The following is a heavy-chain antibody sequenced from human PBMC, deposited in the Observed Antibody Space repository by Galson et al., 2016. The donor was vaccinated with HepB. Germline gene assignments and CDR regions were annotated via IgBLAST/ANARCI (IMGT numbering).Heavy chain of an antibody. D-gene: IGHD1-26*01. Sequence: SLRLSCAASGFTVSNNYMIWFRQAPGKVLEWVSLIYSTGTTSYADSVKGRFTISRDSSKNTLYLQMNSLRAEDTAIYYRARDSGTPPPRRGPSSGYWGQGTLVTVSS. CDR1: GFTVSNNY. V-gene: IGHV3-53*01. CDR2: IYSTGTT. CDR3: ARDSGTPPPRRGPSSGY. J-gene: IGHJ4*02.